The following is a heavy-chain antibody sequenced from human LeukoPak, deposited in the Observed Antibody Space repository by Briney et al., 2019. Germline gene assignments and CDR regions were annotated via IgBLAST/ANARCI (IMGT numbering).Heavy chain of an antibody. Sequence: PGGSLRLSCAASGFTFSSYAMHWVRQAPGKGLEWVAVISYDGSNKYYADSVKGRFTISRDNSKNTLYLQMNSLGAEDTAVYYCAKDPGRAAAGTFDYWGQGTLVTVSS. D-gene: IGHD6-13*01. V-gene: IGHV3-30*04. J-gene: IGHJ4*02. CDR1: GFTFSSYA. CDR3: AKDPGRAAAGTFDY. CDR2: ISYDGSNK.